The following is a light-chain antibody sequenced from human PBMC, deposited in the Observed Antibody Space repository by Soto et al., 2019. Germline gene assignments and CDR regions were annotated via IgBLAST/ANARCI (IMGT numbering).Light chain of an antibody. CDR3: HQYGSSPQT. CDR1: QSVSSNY. CDR2: GAS. J-gene: IGKJ1*01. V-gene: IGKV3-20*01. Sequence: EIVLTQSPGTLSLYPGERATLSCRASQSVSSNYLAWYQQKPGQAPRLLIYGASSRATGIPDRFTGSGSGTDFTLTISRLEPEDFAVFYCHQYGSSPQTFGQGTKVDIK.